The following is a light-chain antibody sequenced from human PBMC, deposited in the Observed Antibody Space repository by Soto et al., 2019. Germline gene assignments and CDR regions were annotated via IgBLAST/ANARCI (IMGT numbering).Light chain of an antibody. CDR3: AAWDGSLNGYV. CDR1: SSNIGTKP. J-gene: IGLJ1*01. Sequence: QSVLTQPPSASETPGQRVTVSCSGSSSNIGTKPVNWYQQLPGTAPKLLIYNDDQRPSGVPDRFSGSKSGTSASLAISGLQSEDEAEYYCAAWDGSLNGYVFGTGTKVTVL. V-gene: IGLV1-44*01. CDR2: NDD.